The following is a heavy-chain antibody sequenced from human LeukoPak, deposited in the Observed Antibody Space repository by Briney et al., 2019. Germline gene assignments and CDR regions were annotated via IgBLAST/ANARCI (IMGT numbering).Heavy chain of an antibody. Sequence: GGSLRLSCTASGFKFDDYGMTWVRQAPGKGLEWVSDINWNGDSRGYAHSVRGRFTIYRDNSKNSLYLQMNSLRVEDTAFYYCARGSGSYPFDYWGQGTLVTVSS. V-gene: IGHV3-20*04. CDR3: ARGSGSYPFDY. CDR1: GFKFDDYG. J-gene: IGHJ4*02. D-gene: IGHD3-10*01. CDR2: INWNGDSR.